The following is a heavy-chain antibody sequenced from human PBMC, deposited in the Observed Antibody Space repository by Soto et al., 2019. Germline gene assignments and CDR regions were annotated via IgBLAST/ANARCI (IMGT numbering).Heavy chain of an antibody. CDR2: ISYDGSNK. V-gene: IGHV3-30*18. Sequence: PGGSLRLSCAASGFTFSSYGMHWVRQAPGKGLEWVAVISYDGSNKYYADSVKGRFTISRDNSKNTLYLQMNSLRAEDTAVYYCEKGLWFGEDAWGQGTLVTVSS. CDR3: EKGLWFGEDA. CDR1: GFTFSSYG. J-gene: IGHJ5*02. D-gene: IGHD3-10*01.